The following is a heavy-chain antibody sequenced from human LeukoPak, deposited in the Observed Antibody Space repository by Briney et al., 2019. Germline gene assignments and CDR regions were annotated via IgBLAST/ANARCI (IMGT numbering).Heavy chain of an antibody. CDR3: ARDNGRN. Sequence: GGSLRLSCAASGFTFSSYSINGVRQAPGEGLEWVSSISSSSNYIYYADSVKGRFTISGDSAKSSLYLQMNSLRAEDTAVYSCARDNGRNWGKGPLVTVPS. D-gene: IGHD2-8*01. V-gene: IGHV3-21*01. J-gene: IGHJ4*02. CDR2: ISSSSNYI. CDR1: GFTFSSYS.